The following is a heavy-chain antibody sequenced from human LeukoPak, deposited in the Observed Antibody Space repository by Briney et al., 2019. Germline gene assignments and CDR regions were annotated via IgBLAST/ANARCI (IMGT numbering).Heavy chain of an antibody. CDR2: IIPILGIA. CDR1: GGTFSSYA. J-gene: IGHJ4*02. CDR3: AGVPSDGYKSPDY. V-gene: IGHV1-69*04. Sequence: SVKVSCKASGGTFSSYAISWVRQAPGQGLEWMGRIIPILGIANYAQKFQGRVTITADKSTSTAYMELSSLRSEDTAVYYCAGVPSDGYKSPDYWGQGTLVTVSS. D-gene: IGHD5-24*01.